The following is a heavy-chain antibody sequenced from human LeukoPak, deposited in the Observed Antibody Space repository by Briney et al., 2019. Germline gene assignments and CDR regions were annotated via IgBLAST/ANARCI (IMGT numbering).Heavy chain of an antibody. CDR1: GFTFSSYE. CDR3: ASGSIAAAADY. D-gene: IGHD6-13*01. Sequence: GGSLRLSCAASGFTFSSYEMSWVRQAPGKGLEWVSYISSSGSTIYYADSVKGRFTISRDNAKNSLYLQMNSLRAEDTAVYYCASGSIAAAADYRGQGTLVTVSS. J-gene: IGHJ4*02. V-gene: IGHV3-48*03. CDR2: ISSSGSTI.